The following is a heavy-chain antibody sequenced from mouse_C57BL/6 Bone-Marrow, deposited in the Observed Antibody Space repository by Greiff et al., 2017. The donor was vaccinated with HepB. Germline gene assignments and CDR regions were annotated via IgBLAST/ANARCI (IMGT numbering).Heavy chain of an antibody. J-gene: IGHJ4*01. CDR3: ARHRGSYSAMDY. CDR2: ISNGGGST. CDR1: GFTFSDYY. V-gene: IGHV5-12*01. Sequence: LVESGGGLVQPGGSLKLSCAASGFTFSDYYMYWVRQTPEKRLEWVAYISNGGGSTYYPDTVKGRFTISRDNAKNTLYLQMSRLKSEDTAMYYCARHRGSYSAMDYWGQGTSVTVSS. D-gene: IGHD2-12*01.